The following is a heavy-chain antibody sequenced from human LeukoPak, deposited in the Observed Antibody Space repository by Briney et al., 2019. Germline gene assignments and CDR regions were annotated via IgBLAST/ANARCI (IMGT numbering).Heavy chain of an antibody. Sequence: SETLSLTCTVSGGSISSYYWSWIRQPAGKGLEWIGRIYTSGSTNYNPSLKSRVTISVDTSKNQFSLKLSSVTAADTAVYYCARAHSSGWTKPKYYFDYWGQGTLVTVSS. D-gene: IGHD6-19*01. V-gene: IGHV4-4*07. CDR2: IYTSGST. CDR3: ARAHSSGWTKPKYYFDY. J-gene: IGHJ4*02. CDR1: GGSISSYY.